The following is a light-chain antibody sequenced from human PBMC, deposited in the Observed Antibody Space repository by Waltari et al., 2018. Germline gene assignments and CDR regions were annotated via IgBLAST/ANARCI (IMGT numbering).Light chain of an antibody. CDR3: QSTDSSGTYVV. CDR1: VLPNTF. V-gene: IGLV3-25*02. Sequence: YELTQPPSVSVSPGQTARITCSGHVLPNTFGFWYQQKPGQAPVLVIFKDIERPSGIPERFSGSRSGTTVTLTITGAQAEDEADYYCQSTDSSGTYVVFGGGTKLTVL. CDR2: KDI. J-gene: IGLJ2*01.